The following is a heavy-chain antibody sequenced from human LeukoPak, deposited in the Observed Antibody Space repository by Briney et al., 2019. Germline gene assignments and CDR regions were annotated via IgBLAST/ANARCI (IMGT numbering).Heavy chain of an antibody. CDR2: IYYSGST. Sequence: PSETLSLTCTVSGGSISSYYWSWIRQTPGKGLEWIGDIYYSGSTNYNPSLKSRVTISVDTSKNQFSLKLSSVTAADTAVYYCARDPVLGYYYDSSGYSLMAFDIWGQGTMVTVSS. V-gene: IGHV4-59*12. CDR3: ARDPVLGYYYDSSGYSLMAFDI. CDR1: GGSISSYY. D-gene: IGHD3-22*01. J-gene: IGHJ3*02.